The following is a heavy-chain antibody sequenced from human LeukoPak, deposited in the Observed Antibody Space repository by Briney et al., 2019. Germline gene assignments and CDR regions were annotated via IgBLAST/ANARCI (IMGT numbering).Heavy chain of an antibody. Sequence: RASVNVSFTASGYIFTVYYIHWVRQAPGQGLEWMGRINPGSGGTNYAQKFQGRVAMTRDTSISTAYMELSRLRSDDTAVYYCAREQGGSGTYGVDYWGQGTLVTVSS. D-gene: IGHD1-26*01. V-gene: IGHV1-2*06. CDR2: INPGSGGT. CDR1: GYIFTVYY. J-gene: IGHJ4*02. CDR3: AREQGGSGTYGVDY.